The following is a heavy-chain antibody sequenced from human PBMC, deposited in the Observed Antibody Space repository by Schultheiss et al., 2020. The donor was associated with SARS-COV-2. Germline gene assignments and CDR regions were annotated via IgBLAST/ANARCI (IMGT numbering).Heavy chain of an antibody. V-gene: IGHV3-23*01. CDR2: ISVSGGST. J-gene: IGHJ1*01. Sequence: GGSLRLSCAASGFTFSSYAMSWVRQAPGKGLEWVSVISVSGGSTYYADSVKGRFTISRDNSKNTLYLQMNSLRAEDTAVYYCAKDATQAVAGTSEYFQHWGQGTLVTVSS. D-gene: IGHD6-19*01. CDR3: AKDATQAVAGTSEYFQH. CDR1: GFTFSSYA.